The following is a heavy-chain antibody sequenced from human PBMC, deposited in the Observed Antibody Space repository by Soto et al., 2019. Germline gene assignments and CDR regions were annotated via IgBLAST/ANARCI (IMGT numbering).Heavy chain of an antibody. D-gene: IGHD2-2*01. V-gene: IGHV3-33*06. J-gene: IGHJ6*02. Sequence: PGGSLRLSCAASGFTFSSYGMHWVRQAPGKGLEWVAVIWYDGSNKYYADSVKGRFTISRDNSKNTLYMQMNSLRAEDTAVYYCAKDVSLVVPAAMEYYYGMDVWGQGTTVTVSS. CDR3: AKDVSLVVPAAMEYYYGMDV. CDR1: GFTFSSYG. CDR2: IWYDGSNK.